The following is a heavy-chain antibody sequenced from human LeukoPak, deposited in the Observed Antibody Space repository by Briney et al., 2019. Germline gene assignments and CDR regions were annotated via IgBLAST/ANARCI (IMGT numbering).Heavy chain of an antibody. CDR3: ARLRGYCSGGSCYSFDY. V-gene: IGHV4-59*08. Sequence: PSETLSLTCTVSGGSISSYYWSWIRQPPGKGLEWIGYIYYSGSTNYNPSLKSRVTISVDTSKNQFSLKLSSVTAADTAVYYCARLRGYCSGGSCYSFDYWGQGTLVTVSS. CDR2: IYYSGST. J-gene: IGHJ4*02. CDR1: GGSISSYY. D-gene: IGHD2-15*01.